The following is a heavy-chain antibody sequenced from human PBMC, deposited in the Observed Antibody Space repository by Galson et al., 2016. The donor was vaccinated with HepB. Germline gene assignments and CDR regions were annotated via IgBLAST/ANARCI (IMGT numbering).Heavy chain of an antibody. CDR1: GFAFSDYF. D-gene: IGHD1-26*01. CDR3: ARYSPATDY. V-gene: IGHV3-30*04. J-gene: IGHJ4*02. Sequence: SLRLSCAASGFAFSDYFMHWVRQAPGKGLEWVAVISKDVVNKYYADSVKGRFTISRDNSKNTLYLQMNSLRTEDTAGYYCARYSPATDYWGQGTLVTVSS. CDR2: ISKDVVNK.